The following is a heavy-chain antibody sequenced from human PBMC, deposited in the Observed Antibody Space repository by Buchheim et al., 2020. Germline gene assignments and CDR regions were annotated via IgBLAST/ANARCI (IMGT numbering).Heavy chain of an antibody. CDR2: IYYSGST. D-gene: IGHD2-15*01. V-gene: IGHV4-59*01. J-gene: IGHJ4*02. Sequence: QVQLQESGPGLVKPSETLSLTCTVSGGSISSYYWSWIRQPPGKGLEWIGYIYYSGSTNYNPSLKSRVTISVDTSKNQFSLKLSSVTAADTAVYYCARLYCSDGSCEFDYWGQGTL. CDR1: GGSISSYY. CDR3: ARLYCSDGSCEFDY.